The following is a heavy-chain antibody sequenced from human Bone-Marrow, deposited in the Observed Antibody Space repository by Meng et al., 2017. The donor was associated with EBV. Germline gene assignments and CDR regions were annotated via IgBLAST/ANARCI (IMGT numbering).Heavy chain of an antibody. Sequence: GQLPPGGAGLLEPSGTLSLTWPVYGGSFSGYYWSWIRQPPGKGLEWIGEINHSGSTNYNPSLKSRVTISVDTSKNQFSLKLSSVTAADTAVYYCARPPTGRGSYLDYRGQGTLVTVSS. J-gene: IGHJ4*02. CDR2: INHSGST. D-gene: IGHD3-16*01. CDR3: ARPPTGRGSYLDY. CDR1: GGSFSGYY. V-gene: IGHV4-34*01.